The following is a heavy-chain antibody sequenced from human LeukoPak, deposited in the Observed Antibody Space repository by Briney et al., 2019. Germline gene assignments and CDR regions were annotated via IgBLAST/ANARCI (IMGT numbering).Heavy chain of an antibody. D-gene: IGHD3-10*01. J-gene: IGHJ4*02. CDR1: GFTFSSYA. CDR3: AKDGEMRLLWFGELDFDY. Sequence: GGSLRLSCAASGFTFSSYAMSWVRQAPGKGLEWVSAISGSGGSTCYADSVKGRFTISRDNSKNTLYLQMNSLRAEDTAVYYCAKDGEMRLLWFGELDFDYWGQGTLVTVSS. CDR2: ISGSGGST. V-gene: IGHV3-23*01.